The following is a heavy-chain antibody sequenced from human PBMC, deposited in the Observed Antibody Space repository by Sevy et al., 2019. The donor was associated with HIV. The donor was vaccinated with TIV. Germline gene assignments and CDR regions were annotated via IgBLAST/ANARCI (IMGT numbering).Heavy chain of an antibody. Sequence: GGSLRLSCAASGFTFSKYSMSWVRQPPGKGLEWVSTLSFGCGEINYADSVKGRLTIFRDNSKSSGYLKMNNLRPEDTAVYYCAREGCTKPHDYWGQGTLVTVSS. CDR2: LSFGCGEI. CDR1: GFTFSKYS. V-gene: IGHV3-23*01. D-gene: IGHD2-8*01. CDR3: AREGCTKPHDY. J-gene: IGHJ4*02.